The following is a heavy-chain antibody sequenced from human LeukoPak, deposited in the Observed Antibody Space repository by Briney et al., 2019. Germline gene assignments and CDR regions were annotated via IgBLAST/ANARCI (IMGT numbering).Heavy chain of an antibody. V-gene: IGHV3-15*01. CDR2: IKSKTDGGTT. J-gene: IGHJ4*02. Sequence: PGGSLRLSCAASGLTFSNAWMSWVRQAPGKGLEWVGRIKSKTDGGTTDYTAPVKGRFTISRDDSRNTLYLQMNSLKTEDTAVYYCTASERRYSSVDYWGQGTLVTASS. CDR3: TASERRYSSVDY. CDR1: GLTFSNAW. D-gene: IGHD6-19*01.